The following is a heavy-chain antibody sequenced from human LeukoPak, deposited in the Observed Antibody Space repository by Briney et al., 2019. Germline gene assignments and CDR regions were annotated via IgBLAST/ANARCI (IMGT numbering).Heavy chain of an antibody. Sequence: ASVKVSCKASGCTFTDYAIHWVRQAPGQGLEWMGIINPSGGSTSYAQKFQGRVTMTMDPSISTAYMELSSLRSEDTAVYYCARRSDDYDSSAYYHWGQGTLVTVSS. CDR2: INPSGGST. CDR3: ARRSDDYDSSAYYH. V-gene: IGHV1-46*01. CDR1: GCTFTDYA. J-gene: IGHJ4*02. D-gene: IGHD3-22*01.